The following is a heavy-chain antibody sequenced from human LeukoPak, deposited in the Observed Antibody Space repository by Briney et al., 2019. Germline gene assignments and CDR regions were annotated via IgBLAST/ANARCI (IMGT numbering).Heavy chain of an antibody. CDR3: AKLSYFDS. V-gene: IGHV3-23*01. J-gene: IGHJ4*02. Sequence: TGGSLRLSCVASGFTFSSYAMSWVRQAPGKGLECVSIISGSGGSTYYADSVKGRFTISRDNSKDTLYLQMNSLRAEDTAVYYCAKLSYFDSGGQGTLVTVSS. CDR1: GFTFSSYA. CDR2: ISGSGGST.